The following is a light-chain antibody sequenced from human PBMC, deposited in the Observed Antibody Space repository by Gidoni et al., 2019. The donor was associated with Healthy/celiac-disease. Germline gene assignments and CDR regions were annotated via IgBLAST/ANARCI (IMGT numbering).Light chain of an antibody. V-gene: IGKV3-11*01. CDR1: QSVSSY. CDR2: DAS. Sequence: VLTQSPPTLSLSPGEGATLSCRASQSVSSYLAWYQQKPGQAPRLLIYDASDRATGIPARFSGSGSGTDFTLTISSLELEDFAVYSCQQRSNWPPEYTFGQGTKLEIK. J-gene: IGKJ2*01. CDR3: QQRSNWPPEYT.